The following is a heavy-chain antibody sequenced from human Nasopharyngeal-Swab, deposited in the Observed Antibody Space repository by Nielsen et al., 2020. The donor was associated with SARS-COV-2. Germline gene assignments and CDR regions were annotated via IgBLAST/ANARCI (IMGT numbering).Heavy chain of an antibody. Sequence: GESLKISCAASGFTFSSYGMHWVRQAPGKGLEWVAVIWYDGSNKYYADSVKGRFTISRDNSKNTLYLQMNSLRAEDTAVYYCTTDRMVVAATYKDNWFDPWGQGTLVTVSS. V-gene: IGHV3-33*01. CDR2: IWYDGSNK. J-gene: IGHJ5*02. D-gene: IGHD2-15*01. CDR1: GFTFSSYG. CDR3: TTDRMVVAATYKDNWFDP.